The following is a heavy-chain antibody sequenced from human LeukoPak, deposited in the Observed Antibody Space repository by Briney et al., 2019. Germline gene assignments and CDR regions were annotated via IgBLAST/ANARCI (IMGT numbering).Heavy chain of an antibody. J-gene: IGHJ6*03. D-gene: IGHD3-3*01. V-gene: IGHV3-7*01. CDR2: IKQDGSEK. CDR3: ARDRYYDFWTANYYYYMDV. CDR1: GFTFSSYA. Sequence: GGSLRLSCAASGFTFSSYAMSWVRQAPGKGLEWVANIKQDGSEKYYVDSVKGRFTISRDNAKNSLYLQMNSLRAEDTAVYYCARDRYYDFWTANYYYYMDVWGKGTTVTVSS.